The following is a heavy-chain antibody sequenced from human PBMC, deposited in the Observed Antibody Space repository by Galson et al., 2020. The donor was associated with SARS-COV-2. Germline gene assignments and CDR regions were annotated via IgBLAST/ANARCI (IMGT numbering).Heavy chain of an antibody. CDR2: INHGGTT. CDR1: GGSFSDYY. J-gene: IGHJ6*03. Sequence: SETLSLTCAVFGGSFSDYYWTWIRQPPGKGLEWIGDINHGGTTDYNPSLMSRVTISLDTSNNQFSLKLTSVTAADTAIYYCARARHGLLPVFVLFVIDYYYHYIDVWGKGSTVAVAS. V-gene: IGHV4-34*01. D-gene: IGHD3-3*01. CDR3: ARARHGLLPVFVLFVIDYYYHYIDV.